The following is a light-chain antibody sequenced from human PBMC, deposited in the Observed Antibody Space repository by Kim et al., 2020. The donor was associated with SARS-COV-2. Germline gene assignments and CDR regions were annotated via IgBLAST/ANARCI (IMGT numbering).Light chain of an antibody. CDR3: GAWDHILYGQV. J-gene: IGLJ3*02. CDR1: SSNIGSNT. CDR2: SNN. Sequence: QSVLTQPPSASGTPGQRVTISCSGSSSNIGSNTVNWYQQLPGTAPKLLIYSNNQRPSGVPDRFSGSKSGTSASLSISGLQSEDEADYYCGAWDHILYGQVFGGGTQLTVL. V-gene: IGLV1-44*01.